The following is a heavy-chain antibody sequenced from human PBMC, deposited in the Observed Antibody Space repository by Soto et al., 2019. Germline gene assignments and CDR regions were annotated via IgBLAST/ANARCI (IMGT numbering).Heavy chain of an antibody. Sequence: QVTLKEAGPTLLKPTQTLTLTCTFSGFSLSTSGMGVGWIRQPPGKALGWLALVYWDDDRRHSPSLKSRLTRITNASKNQVVLTMTNMAPVHTTRYYCARRYYDLLTGLPISFDYRGQVALVTVS. CDR2: VYWDDDR. CDR3: ARRYYDLLTGLPISFDY. J-gene: IGHJ4*02. V-gene: IGHV2-5*02. CDR1: GFSLSTSGMG. D-gene: IGHD3-9*01.